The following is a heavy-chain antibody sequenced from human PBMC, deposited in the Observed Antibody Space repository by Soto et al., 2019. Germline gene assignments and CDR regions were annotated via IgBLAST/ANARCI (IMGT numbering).Heavy chain of an antibody. V-gene: IGHV4-61*01. J-gene: IGHJ4*02. CDR2: IDYSGHT. CDR3: SRDAVVIRGVLAEIDY. CDR1: GGSVSSGSYY. D-gene: IGHD3-10*01. Sequence: TLSLTCTVTGGSVSSGSYYWSWIRQPPGKGLEWIGYIDYSGHTNYNPSLKSRVTISVDTSKNQFSLKLRSMTAADTAVYYCSRDAVVIRGVLAEIDYWGQGALVTVSS.